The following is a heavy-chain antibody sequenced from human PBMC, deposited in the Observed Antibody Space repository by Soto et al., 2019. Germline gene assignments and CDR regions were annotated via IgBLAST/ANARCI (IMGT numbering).Heavy chain of an antibody. CDR2: ISAYNGNT. V-gene: IGHV1-18*01. J-gene: IGHJ3*02. CDR3: AREHHVEMNYDGNFDAFDI. CDR1: GYTFTSYG. Sequence: GASVKVSCKASGYTFTSYGISWVRQAPGQGLEWMGWISAYNGNTNYAQKLQGRVTMTTDTSTSTAYMELRSLRSDDTAVYYCAREHHVEMNYDGNFDAFDIWGQGTMVTVSS. D-gene: IGHD1-7*01.